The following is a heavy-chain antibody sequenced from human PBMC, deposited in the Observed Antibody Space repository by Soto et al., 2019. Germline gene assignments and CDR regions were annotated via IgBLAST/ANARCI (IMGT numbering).Heavy chain of an antibody. D-gene: IGHD6-13*01. Sequence: QVQLVESGGGVVQPGRSLRLSCAASGFTFSSYAMHWVRQAPGKGLEWVAVISYDGSNKYYADSVKGRFTISRDNSKNTLYLQMNSLRAEDTAVYYCARDGQLVRGGSIEADYWGQGTLVTVSS. J-gene: IGHJ4*02. CDR2: ISYDGSNK. CDR3: ARDGQLVRGGSIEADY. CDR1: GFTFSSYA. V-gene: IGHV3-30-3*01.